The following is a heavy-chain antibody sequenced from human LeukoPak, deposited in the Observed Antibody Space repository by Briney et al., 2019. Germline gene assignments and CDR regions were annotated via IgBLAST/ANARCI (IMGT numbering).Heavy chain of an antibody. Sequence: SETLSLTCAVSGGSISSGGYSWSWIRQPPGKGLEWIGYIYYSGSTNYNPSLKSRVTISVDTSKNQLSLRLSSVTAADTGVYYCARGYSGYDSLDYWGQGTLVTVSS. CDR1: GGSISSGGYS. J-gene: IGHJ4*02. V-gene: IGHV4-61*08. CDR2: IYYSGST. CDR3: ARGYSGYDSLDY. D-gene: IGHD5-12*01.